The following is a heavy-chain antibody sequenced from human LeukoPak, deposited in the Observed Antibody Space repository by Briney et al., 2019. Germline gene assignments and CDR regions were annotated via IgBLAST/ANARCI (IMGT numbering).Heavy chain of an antibody. J-gene: IGHJ6*03. V-gene: IGHV3-23*01. Sequence: PGGSLRLSCVASGFTFSSYGMSWVRQAPGKGLEWVSGISGSGGSTYYADSVKGRFTISRDNSKNTLYPQMNSLRVEDTAIYYCAKDLATSDYYYYMDVWGEGTTVTISS. D-gene: IGHD3-3*02. CDR1: GFTFSSYG. CDR2: ISGSGGST. CDR3: AKDLATSDYYYYMDV.